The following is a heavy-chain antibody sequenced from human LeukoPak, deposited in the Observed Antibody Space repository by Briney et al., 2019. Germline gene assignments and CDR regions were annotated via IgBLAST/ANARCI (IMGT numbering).Heavy chain of an antibody. CDR3: ASRPADSNWYGVLDF. D-gene: IGHD6-13*01. CDR1: GGSINNYY. Sequence: PSETLSLTCTVSGGSINNYYWTWIRQPPGKGLEWIGYIYSTGSTNYNPSLKGRDTMSVDTSKNQFSLKLTSVTAADTALYYCASRPADSNWYGVLDFWSRGTLVTVSS. J-gene: IGHJ4*02. V-gene: IGHV4-59*01. CDR2: IYSTGST.